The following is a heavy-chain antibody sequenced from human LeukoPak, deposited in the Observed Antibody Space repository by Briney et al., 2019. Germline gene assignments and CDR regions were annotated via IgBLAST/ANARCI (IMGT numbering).Heavy chain of an antibody. CDR3: ARRGEHYDSSGYLTYYFDY. V-gene: IGHV3-74*01. CDR1: GFTFSSYW. D-gene: IGHD3-22*01. Sequence: GGSLRLSCAASGFTFSSYWMHWVRQAPGKGLVSVSRINSDGSSTSYADSVKGRFTISRDNAKNTLYLQMNSLRAEDTAVYYCARRGEHYDSSGYLTYYFDYWGQGTLVTVSS. J-gene: IGHJ4*02. CDR2: INSDGSST.